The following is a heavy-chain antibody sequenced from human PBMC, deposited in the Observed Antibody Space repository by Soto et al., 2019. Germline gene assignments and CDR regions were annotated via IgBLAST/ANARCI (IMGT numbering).Heavy chain of an antibody. V-gene: IGHV5-51*01. CDR1: GYSFSSNW. Sequence: GESLKISCEASGYSFSSNWIGWVRQMPGKGLEWMGIIYPGDSDITYSPSFQGQVTISADKSISTAYLQWSSLKASDTAMYFCARLLVNNNWFSFDYWGQGTLVTVSS. D-gene: IGHD1-1*01. CDR3: ARLLVNNNWFSFDY. CDR2: IYPGDSDI. J-gene: IGHJ4*02.